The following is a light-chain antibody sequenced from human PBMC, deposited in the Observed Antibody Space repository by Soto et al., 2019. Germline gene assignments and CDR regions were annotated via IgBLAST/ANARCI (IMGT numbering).Light chain of an antibody. V-gene: IGKV3-11*01. CDR2: DAS. Sequence: ETVLTQSPATLSLSPGERATLSCRASQNIRDYLIWYQQKPGQAPRLLIYDASSRATGIPARFSGSGSGTDFTLTIRSLEPEDFAVYYCQQRGNWPLTFGGGTKVEI. J-gene: IGKJ4*01. CDR3: QQRGNWPLT. CDR1: QNIRDY.